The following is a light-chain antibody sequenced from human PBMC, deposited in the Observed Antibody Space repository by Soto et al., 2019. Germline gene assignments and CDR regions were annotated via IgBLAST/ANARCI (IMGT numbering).Light chain of an antibody. CDR2: GNI. CDR1: SSDVGSYTL. Sequence: QSALTQPASVSGSPGQSITISCTGTSSDVGSYTLVSWYQQNPGKAPKLINYGNINRPSGVPDRFSGSKSGTSASLAITGLQADDEADYYCQSYDRSLSSPIFGGGTKLTVL. J-gene: IGLJ2*01. CDR3: QSYDRSLSSPI. V-gene: IGLV2-14*02.